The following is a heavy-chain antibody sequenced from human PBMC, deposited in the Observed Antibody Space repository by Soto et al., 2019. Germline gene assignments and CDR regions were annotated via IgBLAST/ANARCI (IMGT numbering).Heavy chain of an antibody. CDR3: GKGYLSGGSCSNFYCYYYYMDV. CDR2: MNPNSGNT. V-gene: IGHV1-8*01. Sequence: QVQLVQSGAEVKKPGASVKVSCKAPGYTFTSYDINWVRQATGQGLEWMGWMNPNSGNTGYAQKFEGRVTMNRNASISTAYKELSSLRAEDTDVYYCGKGYLSGGSCSNFYCYYYYMDVWGKGTTVTVSS. D-gene: IGHD2-15*01. CDR1: GYTFTSYD. J-gene: IGHJ6*03.